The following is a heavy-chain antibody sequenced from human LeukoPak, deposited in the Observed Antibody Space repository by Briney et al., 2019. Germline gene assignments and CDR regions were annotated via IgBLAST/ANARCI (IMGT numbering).Heavy chain of an antibody. Sequence: GGSLRLSCAASGFTFSGYSMNWVRQAPGKGLEWVSSISSSSSYIYYADSVKGRFTISRDNAKNSLYLQMNSLRAEDTAVYYCARDPRMGWFGELLGAFDIWGQGTMVTVSS. J-gene: IGHJ3*02. CDR3: ARDPRMGWFGELLGAFDI. CDR1: GFTFSGYS. V-gene: IGHV3-21*01. CDR2: ISSSSSYI. D-gene: IGHD3-10*01.